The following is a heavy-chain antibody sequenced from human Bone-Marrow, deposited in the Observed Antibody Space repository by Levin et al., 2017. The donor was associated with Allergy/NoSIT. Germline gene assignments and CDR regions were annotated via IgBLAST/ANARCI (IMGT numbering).Heavy chain of an antibody. CDR3: ARVLGPYNYHYIDV. CDR1: GFTFSQFM. CDR2: MNQDGSDK. D-gene: IGHD1-26*01. Sequence: GESLKISCAASGFTFSQFMMSWVRQAPGKGLEWVAHMNQDGSDKNYVESKKGRFSISRDNTEKSLYLHIDSLRVEDTAVYYCARVLGPYNYHYIDVWGKGTTVTVSS. J-gene: IGHJ6*03. V-gene: IGHV3-7*01.